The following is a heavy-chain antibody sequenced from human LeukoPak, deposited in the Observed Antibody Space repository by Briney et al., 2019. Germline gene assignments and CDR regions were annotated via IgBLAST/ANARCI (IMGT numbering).Heavy chain of an antibody. V-gene: IGHV1-18*04. J-gene: IGHJ4*02. CDR3: ARTSITMVSST. D-gene: IGHD3-10*01. CDR1: GYTFTSYG. CDR2: ISGNNGDT. Sequence: ASVKVSCKTSGYTFTSYGITWVQQAPGQGLEWLGWISGNNGDTSYAHNVDGRVTMTTGTSTSTGYMELRSLRSDDTAVYYCARTSITMVSSTWGQGTLVIVSS.